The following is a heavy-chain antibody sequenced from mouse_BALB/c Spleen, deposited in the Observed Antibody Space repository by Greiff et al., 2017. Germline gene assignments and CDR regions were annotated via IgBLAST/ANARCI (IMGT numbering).Heavy chain of an antibody. V-gene: IGHV5-6-5*01. J-gene: IGHJ4*01. D-gene: IGHD3-2*02. CDR1: GFTFSSYA. CDR3: ARDLRYYAMDY. CDR2: ISSGGST. Sequence: DVQLVESGGGLVKPGGSLKLSCAASGFTFSSYAMSWVRQTPEKRLEWVASISSGGSTYYPDSVKGRFTISRDNARNILYLQMSSLRSEDTAMYYCARDLRYYAMDYWGQGTSVTVSS.